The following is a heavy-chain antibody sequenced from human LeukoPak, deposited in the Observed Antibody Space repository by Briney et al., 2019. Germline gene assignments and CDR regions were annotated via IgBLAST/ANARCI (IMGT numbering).Heavy chain of an antibody. V-gene: IGHV3-30*18. D-gene: IGHD5-18*01. Sequence: PGRSLRLSCAASGLTSSSYGTHRVRQAPDRRLERVAVISDDGGDKHYADSVNGRFAISRDNAKNTLYLQMNSLRAEDTAVYYCAKDSSRYSSDYYFDYWGQGTLVTVAS. J-gene: IGHJ4*02. CDR3: AKDSSRYSSDYYFDY. CDR1: GLTSSSYG. CDR2: ISDDGGDK.